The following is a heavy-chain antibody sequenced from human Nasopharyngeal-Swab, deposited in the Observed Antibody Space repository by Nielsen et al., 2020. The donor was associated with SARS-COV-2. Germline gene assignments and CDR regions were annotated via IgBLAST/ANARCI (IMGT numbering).Heavy chain of an antibody. V-gene: IGHV1-2*02. CDR2: INPNSGST. Sequence: WVRQAPGRGLEWMGRINPNSGSTNYAQKFQGGVTMTRDTSISTAYMEMSRLRSDDTAVYYCAMGWLNDYYYGMDVWGQGTTVTVSS. CDR3: AMGWLNDYYYGMDV. D-gene: IGHD5-12*01. J-gene: IGHJ6*02.